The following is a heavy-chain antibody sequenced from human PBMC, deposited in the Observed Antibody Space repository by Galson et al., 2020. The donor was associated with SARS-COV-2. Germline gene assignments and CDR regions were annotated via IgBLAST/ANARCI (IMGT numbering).Heavy chain of an antibody. CDR2: ISYDGSNK. Sequence: GGSLRLSCAASGFTFSSYGMHWVRQAPGKGLEWVAVISYDGSNKYYADSVKGRFTISRDNSKNTLYLQMNSLRAEDTAVYYCAKSFRYSGSSGYWGQGTLVTVSS. CDR1: GFTFSSYG. CDR3: AKSFRYSGSSGY. D-gene: IGHD1-26*01. J-gene: IGHJ4*02. V-gene: IGHV3-30*18.